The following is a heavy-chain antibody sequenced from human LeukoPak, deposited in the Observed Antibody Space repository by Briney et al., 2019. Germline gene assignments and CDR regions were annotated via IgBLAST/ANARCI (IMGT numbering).Heavy chain of an antibody. CDR3: ARHRRYGGNSELFDY. J-gene: IGHJ4*02. D-gene: IGHD4-17*01. V-gene: IGHV4-59*08. CDR1: GGSISSYY. Sequence: SETLSLTCTVSGGSISSYYWSWIRQPPGKGLEWIGYIYYSGSTNYNPSLKSRVTISVDTSKNQFSLKLSSVTAADTAVYYCARHRRYGGNSELFDYWGQGTLVTVSS. CDR2: IYYSGST.